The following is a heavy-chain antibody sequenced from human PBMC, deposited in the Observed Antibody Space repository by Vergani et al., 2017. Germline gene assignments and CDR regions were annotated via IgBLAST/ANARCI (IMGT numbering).Heavy chain of an antibody. CDR2: TSSTGSSI. V-gene: IGHV3-11*01. CDR3: AGYRGNYDYFDS. J-gene: IGHJ4*01. CDR1: GFTFRDHY. D-gene: IGHD1-26*01. Sequence: QVQLVESGGGLVKPGGSLRLSCAASGFTFRDHYMSWIRQAPGKGLEWVSYTSSTGSSISYAHSVKGRFTISRDNAKDSVFLQMNSLRAEDTAVYYCAGYRGNYDYFDSWGQGTLVTVSP.